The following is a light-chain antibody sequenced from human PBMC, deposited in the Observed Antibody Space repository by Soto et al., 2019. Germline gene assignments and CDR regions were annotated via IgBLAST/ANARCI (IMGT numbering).Light chain of an antibody. CDR3: QAWDSSTDVV. V-gene: IGLV3-1*01. CDR2: QDS. J-gene: IGLJ2*01. Sequence: SYELTQPPSVSVSPGQTASITCSGDKLGDKYACWYQQKPGQSPVLVIYQDSKRPSGIPERFSGSNSGNTATLTISGTQAMDEADYYCQAWDSSTDVVFGGATQLTVL. CDR1: KLGDKY.